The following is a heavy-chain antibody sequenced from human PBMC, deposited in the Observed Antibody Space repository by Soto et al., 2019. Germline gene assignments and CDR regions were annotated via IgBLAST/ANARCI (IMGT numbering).Heavy chain of an antibody. Sequence: QVQLVQSGAEVKKPGSSVKVSCKASGGTFSSYTISWVRQAPGQGLEWMGRIIPILGIANYAQKFQGRVTITAEKSTSTAYMELSSLRSEDTAVYYCATDPDLGVDYWCQGTLVTVSS. CDR2: IIPILGIA. V-gene: IGHV1-69*02. D-gene: IGHD3-16*01. CDR1: GGTFSSYT. CDR3: ATDPDLGVDY. J-gene: IGHJ4*02.